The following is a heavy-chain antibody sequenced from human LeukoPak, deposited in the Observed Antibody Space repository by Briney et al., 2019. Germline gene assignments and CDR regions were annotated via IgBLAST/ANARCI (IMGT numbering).Heavy chain of an antibody. V-gene: IGHV3-23*01. Sequence: GGSLRLSFAASGFTISTYAMSWFHQAPGKGLVWVSVISGSGGSKEYADSVKGRFTISRDNSKNTLYLQMNSLRAEDTAVYFCSKRSLNYYGSGPLDYWGQGTLVTVSS. J-gene: IGHJ4*02. D-gene: IGHD3-10*01. CDR2: ISGSGGSK. CDR1: GFTISTYA. CDR3: SKRSLNYYGSGPLDY.